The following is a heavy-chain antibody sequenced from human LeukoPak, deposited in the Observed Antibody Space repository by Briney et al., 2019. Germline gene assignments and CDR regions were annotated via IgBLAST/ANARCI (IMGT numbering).Heavy chain of an antibody. CDR2: ISSSSYI. V-gene: IGHV3-21*01. CDR3: ARDKKDHYYDSSGYSWFDP. CDR1: GFTFSSYS. D-gene: IGHD3-22*01. J-gene: IGHJ5*02. Sequence: PGGSLRLSCAASGFTFSSYSMNWVRQAPGKGLEWVSSISSSSYIYYADSVKGRFTISRDNAKNSLYLQMNSLRAEDTAVYYCARDKKDHYYDSSGYSWFDPWGQGTLVTVSS.